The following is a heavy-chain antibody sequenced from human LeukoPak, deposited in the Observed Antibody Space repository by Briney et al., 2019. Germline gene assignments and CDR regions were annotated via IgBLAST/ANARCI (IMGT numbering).Heavy chain of an antibody. CDR1: GFTFSSYW. CDR3: AKDRDSSGWYGDFDY. CDR2: IKQDGSEK. D-gene: IGHD6-19*01. J-gene: IGHJ4*02. Sequence: GGSLRLSCAASGFTFSSYWMSWVRQAPGKGLEWVANIKQDGSEKYYVDSVKGRFTISRDNAKNSLYLQMNSLRAEDTAVYYCAKDRDSSGWYGDFDYWGQGTLVTVSS. V-gene: IGHV3-7*01.